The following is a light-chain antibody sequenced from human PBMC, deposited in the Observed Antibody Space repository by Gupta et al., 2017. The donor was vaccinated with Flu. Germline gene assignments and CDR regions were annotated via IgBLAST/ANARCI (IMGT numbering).Light chain of an antibody. V-gene: IGKV4-1*01. J-gene: IGKJ5*01. CDR1: QSVLYSSNNKKY. CDR3: QQYYSTPT. CDR2: WAS. Sequence: DIVMTQSPDSLAVSLGERATINCKSSQSVLYSSNNKKYLAWYQQKPGQPPKLRIYWASTRESGVPDRFSGSGSGTDFTLTISSLQAEDVAVYYCQQYYSTPTFGQGTRLEIK.